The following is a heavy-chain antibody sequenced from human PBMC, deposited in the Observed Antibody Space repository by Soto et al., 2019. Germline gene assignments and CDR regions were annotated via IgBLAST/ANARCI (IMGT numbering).Heavy chain of an antibody. V-gene: IGHV5-51*01. D-gene: IGHD4-17*01. J-gene: IGHJ6*03. CDR1: GYSFTSYW. CDR2: IYPGDSDT. Sequence: GESLKISCKGSGYSFTSYWIGWVRQMPGKGLEWMGIIYPGDSDTRYSPSFRGQVTISADKSISTAYLQWSSLKASDTAMYYCARHVVEGSMTTVTRPVSYYYYYMDVWGKGTTVTVSS. CDR3: ARHVVEGSMTTVTRPVSYYYYYMDV.